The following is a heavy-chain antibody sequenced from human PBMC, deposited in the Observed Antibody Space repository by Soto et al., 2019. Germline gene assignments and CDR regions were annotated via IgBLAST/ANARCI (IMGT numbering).Heavy chain of an antibody. V-gene: IGHV1-18*01. CDR1: GYTFTNYG. CDR3: AGCYWSVCSCYSCWHFDL. Sequence: QVQLVQSGSEVKKPGASVKVSCKASGYTFTNYGMSWVRQAPGQGLEWMGWISAYNGNTNHAQNFQGRVTMTTDTYTNTAYMEVRSLRSDDTAVYYCAGCYWSVCSCYSCWHFDLWGRSALVTVSS. D-gene: IGHD2-15*01. J-gene: IGHJ2*01. CDR2: ISAYNGNT.